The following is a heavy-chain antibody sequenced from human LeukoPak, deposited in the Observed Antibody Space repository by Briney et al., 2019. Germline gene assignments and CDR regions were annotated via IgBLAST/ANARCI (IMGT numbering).Heavy chain of an antibody. CDR2: IYYGGST. V-gene: IGHV4-39*07. D-gene: IGHD1-26*01. J-gene: IGHJ4*02. CDR3: AASGSYYLSDY. CDR1: GGSISSSSYY. Sequence: SETLSLTCTVSGGSISSSSYYWGWIRQPPGKGLEWIGSIYYGGSTYYNPSLKSRVTISVDTSKNQFSLKLSSVTAADTAVYYCAASGSYYLSDYWGQGTLVTVSS.